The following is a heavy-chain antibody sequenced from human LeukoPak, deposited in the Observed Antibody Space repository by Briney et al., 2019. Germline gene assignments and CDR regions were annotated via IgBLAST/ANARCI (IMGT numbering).Heavy chain of an antibody. Sequence: SQSLSLTWTVAGGSGRNDYWGWIRQPPGKGLEWIGYIYHTGSTNYNPSRKSRVTISVDTSKNQFSLKLSSVTAADTAVYFCARVDDYNCLDYWGQGTLVTVSS. D-gene: IGHD5-24*01. CDR2: IYHTGST. CDR1: GGSGRNDY. CDR3: ARVDDYNCLDY. V-gene: IGHV4-59*02. J-gene: IGHJ4*02.